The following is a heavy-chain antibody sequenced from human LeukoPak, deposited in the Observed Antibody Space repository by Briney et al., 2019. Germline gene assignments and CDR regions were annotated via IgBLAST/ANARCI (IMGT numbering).Heavy chain of an antibody. CDR2: IDSMSGSI. CDR1: GFSFSIYS. D-gene: IGHD2-2*01. CDR3: ARDFLHSSTSRPFDY. J-gene: IGHJ4*02. V-gene: IGHV3-48*02. Sequence: GGSLRLSCAASGFSFSIYSMNWVRQAPGKGLEWVSYIDSMSGSIYYADSVKGRFTISRDNAKNSLYLQMNSLRDEDTAVYYCARDFLHSSTSRPFDYWGQGTLVTVSS.